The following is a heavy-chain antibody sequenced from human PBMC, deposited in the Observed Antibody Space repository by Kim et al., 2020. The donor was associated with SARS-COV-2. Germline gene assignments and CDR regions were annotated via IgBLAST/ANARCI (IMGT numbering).Heavy chain of an antibody. CDR1: GYTLTELS. D-gene: IGHD3-10*01. J-gene: IGHJ6*02. CDR3: ATARITMVRGVIITELSGGGMDV. CDR2: FDPEDGET. Sequence: ASVKVSCKVSGYTLTELSMHWVRQAPGKGLEWMGGFDPEDGETIYAQKFQGRVTMTEYTSTDTAYMELSSLRSEDTAVYYCATARITMVRGVIITELSGGGMDVWGQGTTVTVSS. V-gene: IGHV1-24*01.